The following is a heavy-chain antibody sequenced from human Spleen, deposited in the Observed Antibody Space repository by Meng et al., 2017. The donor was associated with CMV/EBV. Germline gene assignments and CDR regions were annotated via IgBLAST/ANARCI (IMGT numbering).Heavy chain of an antibody. CDR2: ISYSGDTT. D-gene: IGHD6-13*01. J-gene: IGHJ6*02. CDR3: ARDSGGSSWYPDYYYYGMDV. CDR1: GFTFSMYP. V-gene: IGHV3-23*01. Sequence: ETLSLTCAASGFTFSMYPMSWVRQAPGKGLQWVSGISYSGDTTYYADSVKGRFTISRDNSKNTLSLQMNSLRVEDTAVYYCARDSGGSSWYPDYYYYGMDVWGQGTTVTVSS.